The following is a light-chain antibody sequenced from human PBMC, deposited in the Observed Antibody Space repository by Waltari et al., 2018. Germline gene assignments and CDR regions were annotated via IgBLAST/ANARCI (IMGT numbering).Light chain of an antibody. CDR1: RGSIASNY. J-gene: IGLJ3*02. CDR2: EDN. V-gene: IGLV6-57*03. Sequence: NFMLTQPHSVSESPGKTVTISCTRSRGSIASNYVQLYQQRPGSAPTTVIYEDNQRPSGVPDRFSGSIDSSSNSASLTISGLKTEDEADYYCQSYKVFGGGTKLTVL. CDR3: QSYKV.